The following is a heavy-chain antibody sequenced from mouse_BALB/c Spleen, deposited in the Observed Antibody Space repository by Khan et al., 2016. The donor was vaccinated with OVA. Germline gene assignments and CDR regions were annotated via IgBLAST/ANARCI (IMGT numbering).Heavy chain of an antibody. CDR3: ARGNYYGYYFDY. Sequence: VRLQQSGPGLVKPSQSLSLTCTVTGYSITSGYAWNWIRQFPGNKLEWMGYIRYSGVTSYTPSLKSRISITRDTSKNQFFLQLTSVTTEDTATYYCARGNYYGYYFDYWGQGTTLTVSS. CDR1: GYSITSGYA. J-gene: IGHJ2*01. V-gene: IGHV3-2*02. D-gene: IGHD1-1*01. CDR2: IRYSGVT.